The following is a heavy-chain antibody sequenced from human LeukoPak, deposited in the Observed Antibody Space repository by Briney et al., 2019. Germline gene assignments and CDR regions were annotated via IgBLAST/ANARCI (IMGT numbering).Heavy chain of an antibody. CDR3: ARASHYYDSSGDAFDI. D-gene: IGHD3-22*01. J-gene: IGHJ3*02. CDR1: GFTFSDYY. Sequence: GGSLRLSCAASGFTFSDYYMSWIRQAPGKGLEWVSYISSSGSTIYYADSVKGRFTISRDNSKNTLYLQMNSLRAEDTAVYYCARASHYYDSSGDAFDIWGQGTMVTVSS. V-gene: IGHV3-11*04. CDR2: ISSSGSTI.